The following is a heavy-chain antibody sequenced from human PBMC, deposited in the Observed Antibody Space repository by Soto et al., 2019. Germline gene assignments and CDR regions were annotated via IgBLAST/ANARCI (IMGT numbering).Heavy chain of an antibody. D-gene: IGHD2-21*02. V-gene: IGHV3-7*03. CDR3: ARDHLILPAHDFFYGSDV. J-gene: IGHJ6*02. CDR1: GFIFSMYS. CDR2: IPQDGVDG. Sequence: GGSLRLSCEVSGFIFSMYSMSWVRQTPGKGLEWVAKIPQDGVDGHYADAVKGRFTISRDNGKNSLYLQMNNLRAEDTAVYYCARDHLILPAHDFFYGSDVWRRRATVTVSS.